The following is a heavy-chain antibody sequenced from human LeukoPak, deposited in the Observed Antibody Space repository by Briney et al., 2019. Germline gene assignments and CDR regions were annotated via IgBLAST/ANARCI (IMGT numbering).Heavy chain of an antibody. CDR2: IHYSGST. Sequence: PSETLSLTCTVSGGSISSSNYYWGWIRQPPGKGLEWIGSIHYSGSTYYTSSRKSRVTISVDTSNNQFSLKLSSVTAADTAVYYCAREPLRSSVDYWGQGTLVTVSS. D-gene: IGHD3-3*01. V-gene: IGHV4-39*02. CDR1: GGSISSSNYY. J-gene: IGHJ4*02. CDR3: AREPLRSSVDY.